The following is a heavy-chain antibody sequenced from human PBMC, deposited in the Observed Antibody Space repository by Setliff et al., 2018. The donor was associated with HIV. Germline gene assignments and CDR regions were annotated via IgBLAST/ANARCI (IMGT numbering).Heavy chain of an antibody. CDR1: GYSISSGYY. D-gene: IGHD6-19*01. J-gene: IGHJ5*02. CDR2: IYHSGST. V-gene: IGHV4-38-2*01. CDR3: ARGSLITAHYSSGWYWFDP. Sequence: PSETLSLTCAVSGYSISSGYYWGWIRQPPGKGLEWIGSIYHSGSTYYNPSLKSRVTISVDTSKNQFSLKLSSVTAADTAVYYCARGSLITAHYSSGWYWFDPRGQGTLVTVSS.